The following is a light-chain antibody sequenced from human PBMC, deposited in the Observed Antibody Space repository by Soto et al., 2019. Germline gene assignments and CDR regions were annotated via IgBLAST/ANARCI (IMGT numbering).Light chain of an antibody. CDR3: QSSDSSLSGSYV. V-gene: IGLV1-40*01. CDR1: RSNIGAGYD. Sequence: QSVLTQPPSVSGAPGQRVTISCTGSRSNIGAGYDVHWYQQLPGTAPKLLIYGNSNRPSGVPDRFSGSKSGTSASLAITGLQAEDEADYYFQSSDSSLSGSYVFGTGTKLTVL. CDR2: GNS. J-gene: IGLJ1*01.